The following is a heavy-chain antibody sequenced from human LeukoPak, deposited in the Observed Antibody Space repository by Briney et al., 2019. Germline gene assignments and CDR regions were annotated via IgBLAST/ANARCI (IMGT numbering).Heavy chain of an antibody. V-gene: IGHV4-34*01. CDR3: ATQILLCHYY. Sequence: PSETLSLTCAVYGGSFSGYYWSWIRQPPGKGLEWIGEINHSGSTNYNPSLKSRVTLSVDTSKSQYSLKLSSVTAADTAVYYCATQILLCHYYWGQGTLVTVSS. CDR2: INHSGST. J-gene: IGHJ4*02. D-gene: IGHD2-2*01. CDR1: GGSFSGYY.